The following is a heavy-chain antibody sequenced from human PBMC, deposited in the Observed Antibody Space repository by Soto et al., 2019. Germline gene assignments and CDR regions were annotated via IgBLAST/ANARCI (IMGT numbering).Heavy chain of an antibody. CDR2: IGTAGDT. J-gene: IGHJ6*02. V-gene: IGHV3-13*01. Sequence: GGSLRLSCAASGFTFSSYDMHWVRQATGKGLEWASAIGTAGDTYYPGSVKGRFTISRENAKNSLYLQMNSLRAEDTALYYCARVVVPAAMRGTYYYGMDFWGQGTTVTVSS. CDR3: ARVVVPAAMRGTYYYGMDF. D-gene: IGHD2-2*01. CDR1: GFTFSSYD.